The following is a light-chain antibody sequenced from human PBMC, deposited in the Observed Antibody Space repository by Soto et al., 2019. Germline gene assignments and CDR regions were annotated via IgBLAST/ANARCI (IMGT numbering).Light chain of an antibody. CDR2: KAS. CDR1: DNINTW. Sequence: DIQMTQSPSTLSASVGDRVTISCRASDNINTWVAWYQQKPGKAPNLLIYKASTLETGVPSRFTGSGSGTEFTLTISSLEPEDFATYYCQQYNNWPLTFGGGTKVEIK. V-gene: IGKV1-5*03. CDR3: QQYNNWPLT. J-gene: IGKJ4*01.